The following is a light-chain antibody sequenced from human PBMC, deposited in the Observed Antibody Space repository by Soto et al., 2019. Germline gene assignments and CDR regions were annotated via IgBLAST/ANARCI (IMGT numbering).Light chain of an antibody. CDR2: GAS. J-gene: IGKJ5*01. V-gene: IGKV3-20*01. CDR1: QSVSSSY. CDR3: QQYDSSPRIT. Sequence: EIVLTQSPGTLSLSPGERATLSCRASQSVSSSYLAWYQQKPGQAPRLLIYGASSRATGIPDRFSGSGSGTDFTLPISRLEPEDFAVYYCQQYDSSPRITFGQGTRLEIK.